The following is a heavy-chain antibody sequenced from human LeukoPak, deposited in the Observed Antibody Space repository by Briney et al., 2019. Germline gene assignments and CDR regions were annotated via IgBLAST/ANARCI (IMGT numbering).Heavy chain of an antibody. J-gene: IGHJ4*02. CDR3: ARDPIAVARTEIDY. D-gene: IGHD6-19*01. CDR1: GYTFTGYY. V-gene: IGHV1-2*06. CDR2: INPNSGGT. Sequence: ASVKVSCKASGYTFTGYYMHWVRQAPGQGLEWMGRINPNSGGTNYAQKFQGRVTMTRDTSISTAYMELSRLRSDDTAVYYCARDPIAVARTEIDYWGQGTLVTVSS.